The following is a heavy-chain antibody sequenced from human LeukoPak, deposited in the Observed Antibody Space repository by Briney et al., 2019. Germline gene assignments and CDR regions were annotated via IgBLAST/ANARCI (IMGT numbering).Heavy chain of an antibody. Sequence: GCSVKVSCKASGGTFSSYAMSWVRQAPGQGLEWMGGIIPIFGTANYAQKFQGRVTITADESTSTAYVELSRMRSEDAAVYYCAREGMATVISLDYWGQGTLVTVSS. CDR1: GGTFSSYA. CDR2: IIPIFGTA. CDR3: AREGMATVISLDY. J-gene: IGHJ4*02. V-gene: IGHV1-69*01. D-gene: IGHD4-17*01.